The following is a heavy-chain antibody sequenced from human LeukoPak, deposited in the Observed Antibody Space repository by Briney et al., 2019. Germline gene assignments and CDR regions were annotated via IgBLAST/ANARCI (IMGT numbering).Heavy chain of an antibody. Sequence: SETLSLTCAVYGGSFSGYYWSWIRQPPGKGLEWIGEINHSGSTNYNPSLKSRVTISVDTSKNQFSLKLSSVTAADTAVYYCARRSDVTMARGVKKFPSWFDPWGQGTLVTVSS. J-gene: IGHJ5*02. D-gene: IGHD3-10*01. CDR2: INHSGST. V-gene: IGHV4-34*01. CDR1: GGSFSGYY. CDR3: ARRSDVTMARGVKKFPSWFDP.